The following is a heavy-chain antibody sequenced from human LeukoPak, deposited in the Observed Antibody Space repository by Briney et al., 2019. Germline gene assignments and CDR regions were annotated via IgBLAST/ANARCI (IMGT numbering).Heavy chain of an antibody. CDR3: AITGYCSSTSCLKEDYMDV. Sequence: GESLKISCKGSGYSFTSYWIGWVRQMPGKGLEWMGIIYPGDSDTRHSPSFQGQVTISADKSISTAYLQWSSLKASDTAMYYCAITGYCSSTSCLKEDYMDVWGKGTTVTVSS. CDR1: GYSFTSYW. D-gene: IGHD2-2*01. CDR2: IYPGDSDT. V-gene: IGHV5-51*01. J-gene: IGHJ6*03.